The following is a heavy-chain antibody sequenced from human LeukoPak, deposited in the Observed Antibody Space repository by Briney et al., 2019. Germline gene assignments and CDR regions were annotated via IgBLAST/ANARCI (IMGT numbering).Heavy chain of an antibody. CDR2: ISASGSST. CDR1: GFTFSSKG. V-gene: IGHV3-23*01. CDR3: AKSRPYCSSTSCSFDY. J-gene: IGHJ4*02. Sequence: PGGSLRLSCAASGFTFSSKGVSWVRQAPGKGLEWVSSISASGSSTYYADSVKGRFTISRDNSKNTLDLKMNSLRAEDTAVYYCAKSRPYCSSTSCSFDYWGQGTLVTVSS. D-gene: IGHD2-2*01.